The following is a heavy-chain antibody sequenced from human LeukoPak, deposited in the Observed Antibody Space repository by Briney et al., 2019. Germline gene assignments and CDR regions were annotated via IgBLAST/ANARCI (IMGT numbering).Heavy chain of an antibody. J-gene: IGHJ4*02. Sequence: SGGSLRLSCAASGFTFSSYDMHWFRQAPGKGLEWVAFIRYDGSNKYYADSVKGRFTISRDNSKNTLYLQMNSLRAEDTAVYYCAKVYCSSTSCPHNLDYWGQGTLVTVSS. CDR2: IRYDGSNK. D-gene: IGHD2-2*01. CDR3: AKVYCSSTSCPHNLDY. CDR1: GFTFSSYD. V-gene: IGHV3-30*02.